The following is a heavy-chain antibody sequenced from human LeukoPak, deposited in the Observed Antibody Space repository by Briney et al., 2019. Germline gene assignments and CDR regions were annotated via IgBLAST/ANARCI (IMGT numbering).Heavy chain of an antibody. CDR1: GFTFSSYA. J-gene: IGHJ4*02. V-gene: IGHV3-30-3*01. D-gene: IGHD3-22*01. CDR3: ARDPYDSSGYYFRYFDY. Sequence: GGSLRLSCAASGFTFSSYAMHWVRQAPGKGLEWVAVISYDGNNEYYADPVKGRFTISRDNSKNTLYLQMNSLRAEDTAMYYCARDPYDSSGYYFRYFDYWGQGTLVTVSS. CDR2: ISYDGNNE.